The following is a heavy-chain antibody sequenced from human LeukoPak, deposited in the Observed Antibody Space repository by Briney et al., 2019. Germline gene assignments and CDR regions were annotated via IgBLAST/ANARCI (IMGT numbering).Heavy chain of an antibody. CDR1: GGSISSYY. CDR3: AREDCSSTSCYELI. CDR2: IYYSGST. J-gene: IGHJ4*02. D-gene: IGHD2-2*01. V-gene: IGHV4-59*01. Sequence: SETLSLTCTVSGGSISSYYWSWIRQPPGKGREGMGYIYYSGSTNYNPSLKSRVTISVDTSKNQFSLKLSSVTAADTAVYYCAREDCSSTSCYELIWGQGTLVTVSS.